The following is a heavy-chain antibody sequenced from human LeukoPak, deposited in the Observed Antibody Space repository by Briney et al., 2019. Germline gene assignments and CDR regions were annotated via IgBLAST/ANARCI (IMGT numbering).Heavy chain of an antibody. Sequence: GASVKVSCXASGYTFASYDINWGRQATGQGLEGMGWMKPNSGNTGYAQKFQGRVTMTGNTSIGTAYMELSSLRFEDTAVYYCARGRFYRYCTNGVCYSYWGQGTLVTVSS. CDR1: GYTFASYD. V-gene: IGHV1-8*01. D-gene: IGHD2-8*01. J-gene: IGHJ4*02. CDR2: MKPNSGNT. CDR3: ARGRFYRYCTNGVCYSY.